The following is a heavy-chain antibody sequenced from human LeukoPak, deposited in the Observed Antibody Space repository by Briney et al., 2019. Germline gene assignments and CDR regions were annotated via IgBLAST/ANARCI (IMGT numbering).Heavy chain of an antibody. CDR1: GYTFTGYY. J-gene: IGHJ4*02. CDR2: INPNSGGT. V-gene: IGHV1-2*02. D-gene: IGHD3-16*01. Sequence: ASVKVSCKASGYTFTGYYMHWVRQAPGQGLEWMGWINPNSGGTNYAQKFQGRVTMTRDTSISTAYMELSRLRSDDTAVYYCARLSKTEFGFDCWGQGTLVTVSS. CDR3: ARLSKTEFGFDC.